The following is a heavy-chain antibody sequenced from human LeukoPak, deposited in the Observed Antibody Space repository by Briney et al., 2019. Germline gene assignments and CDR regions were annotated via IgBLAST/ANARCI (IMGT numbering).Heavy chain of an antibody. CDR3: ARDDSVATGIDY. CDR1: GFTFSSYA. D-gene: IGHD5-12*01. CDR2: ISGSGGST. J-gene: IGHJ4*02. V-gene: IGHV3-23*01. Sequence: PGGSLRLSCAASGFTFSSYAMSWVRQAPGKGLEWVSAISGSGGSTHYADSVKGRFTISRDNSKNTLYLQMNSLRAEDTAVYYCARDDSVATGIDYWGQGTLVTVSS.